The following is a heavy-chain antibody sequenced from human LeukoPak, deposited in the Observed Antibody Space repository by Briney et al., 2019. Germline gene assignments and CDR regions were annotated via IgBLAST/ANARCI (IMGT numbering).Heavy chain of an antibody. J-gene: IGHJ3*02. CDR3: ARENYCNGGSCYAEAFEI. Sequence: SETLSLTCTVSGGSISSYYWGWIRQPPGKGLEWVADIHYSGGTYYNPSLKNRVTISVDASENQFSLKLSSVTAADTAVYFCARENYCNGGSCYAEAFEIWGQGTLVTVSS. CDR2: IHYSGGT. D-gene: IGHD2-15*01. V-gene: IGHV4-39*07. CDR1: GGSISSYY.